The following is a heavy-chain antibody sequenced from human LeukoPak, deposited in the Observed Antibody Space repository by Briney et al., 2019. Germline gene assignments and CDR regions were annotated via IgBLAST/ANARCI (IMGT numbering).Heavy chain of an antibody. CDR3: ARGGFYCGGDCYVDY. V-gene: IGHV4-34*01. CDR1: GGSFSPYY. Sequence: TSETLSLTCAVYGGSFSPYYWSWIRQPPGKGLEWIGEINHSGSTNYNPSLKSRVTISVDTSKNQFSLRLSSVTAADTAAYYCARGGFYCGGDCYVDYWGQGTLVTVSS. J-gene: IGHJ4*02. D-gene: IGHD2-21*02. CDR2: INHSGST.